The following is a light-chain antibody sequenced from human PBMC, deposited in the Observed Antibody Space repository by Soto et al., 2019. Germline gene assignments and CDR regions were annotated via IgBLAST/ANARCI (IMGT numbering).Light chain of an antibody. J-gene: IGKJ5*01. CDR2: GAS. Sequence: EILLTQSPGRVSAFPGERASLSCRASQNVNNNLDWYKPIAGQAPRLLISGASSRATGIPDRFIGSGSGTDSTLTMSRLEPDDFALSYCQHYFEGTPITFGQGTRLDIK. CDR1: QNVNNN. V-gene: IGKV3-20*01. CDR3: QHYFEGTPIT.